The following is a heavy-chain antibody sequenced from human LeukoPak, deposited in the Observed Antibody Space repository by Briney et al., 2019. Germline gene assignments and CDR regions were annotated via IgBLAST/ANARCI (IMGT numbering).Heavy chain of an antibody. CDR1: GFTFGDYA. CDR3: VKDLSHCPHGYLDY. Sequence: PGRSLRLSCAASGFTFGDYAMHWVRQIPGKGLEWVSGISWNSGSIGYADSVKGRFTISRDNAKNSLSLQMNSLRAEDTALYYCVKDLSHCPHGYLDYWGQGTLVTVSS. CDR2: ISWNSGSI. J-gene: IGHJ4*02. D-gene: IGHD2-21*01. V-gene: IGHV3-9*01.